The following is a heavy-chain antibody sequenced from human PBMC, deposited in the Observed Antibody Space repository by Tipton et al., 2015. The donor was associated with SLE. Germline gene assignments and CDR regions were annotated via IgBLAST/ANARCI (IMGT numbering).Heavy chain of an antibody. CDR2: IRDTGSTR. V-gene: IGHV3-48*03. CDR3: ARVFAYVIDY. J-gene: IGHJ4*02. D-gene: IGHD3-10*02. Sequence: SLRLSCAASRFTFSNYDMNWVRQAPGKGLEWVSYIRDTGSTRFYADSVKGRFTISRDNAKNSLYLQMNSLRAEDTAVYYCARVFAYVIDYWGQGTLVTVSS. CDR1: RFTFSNYD.